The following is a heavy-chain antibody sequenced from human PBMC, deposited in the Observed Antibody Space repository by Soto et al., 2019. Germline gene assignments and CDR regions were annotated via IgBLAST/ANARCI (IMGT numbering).Heavy chain of an antibody. J-gene: IGHJ4*02. Sequence: QVQLVQSGAEVKKPGSSVKVSCKASGGTFSSYAISWVRQAPGQGREWMGGIIPIFGTANYAQKFQGRVTITADESTSTADMELSSLRSEDTAVYYCASGGRGYSYGRGYYFDYWGQGTLVTVSS. V-gene: IGHV1-69*01. D-gene: IGHD5-18*01. CDR2: IIPIFGTA. CDR1: GGTFSSYA. CDR3: ASGGRGYSYGRGYYFDY.